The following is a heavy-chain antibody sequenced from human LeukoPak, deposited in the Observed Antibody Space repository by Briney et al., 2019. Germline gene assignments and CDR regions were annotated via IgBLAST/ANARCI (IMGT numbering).Heavy chain of an antibody. J-gene: IGHJ5*02. D-gene: IGHD4-23*01. CDR3: ARVRKVVTPRWFDP. V-gene: IGHV4-34*01. Sequence: SETLSLTCTVSGGSIGGVGYSWTWIRQPPGKGLEWIGEINHSGSTNYNPSLKSRVTISVDTSKNQFSLKLSSVTAADTAVYYCARVRKVVTPRWFDPWGQGTLVTVSS. CDR1: GGSIGGVGYS. CDR2: INHSGST.